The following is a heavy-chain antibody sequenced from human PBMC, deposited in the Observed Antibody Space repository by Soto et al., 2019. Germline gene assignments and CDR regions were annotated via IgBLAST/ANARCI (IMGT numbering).Heavy chain of an antibody. Sequence: PGGSLRLSCAASGFTFISYAMHWVRQAPGKGLEWVAVISYDGSNKYYADSVKGRFTISRDNSKNTLYLQMNSLRAEDTAVYYCARSKMATIPYYFDYWGQGTLVTVSS. CDR3: ARSKMATIPYYFDY. CDR2: ISYDGSNK. CDR1: GFTFISYA. J-gene: IGHJ4*02. V-gene: IGHV3-30-3*01. D-gene: IGHD5-12*01.